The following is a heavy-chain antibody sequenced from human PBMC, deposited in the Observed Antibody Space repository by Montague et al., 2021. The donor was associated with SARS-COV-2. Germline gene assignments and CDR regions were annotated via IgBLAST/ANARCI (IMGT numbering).Heavy chain of an antibody. CDR1: GFSLSTSGMC. CDR3: ARIFDSSWPTFDY. V-gene: IGHV2-70*01. J-gene: IGHJ4*02. Sequence: PALVKPTQTLTLTCTFSGFSLSTSGMCVSWIRQPPGKALEWLALIDWXGDKYYSTSLKTRLTISKDTSKNQVVLTMTNMDPVDTATYYCARIFDSSWPTFDYWGQGTLVTVSS. CDR2: IDWXGDK. D-gene: IGHD6-13*01.